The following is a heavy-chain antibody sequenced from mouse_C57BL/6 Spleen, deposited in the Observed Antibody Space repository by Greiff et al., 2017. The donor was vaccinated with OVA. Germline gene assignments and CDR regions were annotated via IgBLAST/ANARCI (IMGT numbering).Heavy chain of an antibody. Sequence: EVQLVESGGGLVKPGGSLKLSCAASGFTFSSYTMSWVRQTPEKRLEWVATISGGGGNTYYPDSVKGRFTISRDNAKNTLYLQMSSLRSEDTALYYCARHIPYDGYYSQMDYWGQGTSVTVSS. J-gene: IGHJ4*01. CDR1: GFTFSSYT. CDR2: ISGGGGNT. D-gene: IGHD2-3*01. V-gene: IGHV5-9*01. CDR3: ARHIPYDGYYSQMDY.